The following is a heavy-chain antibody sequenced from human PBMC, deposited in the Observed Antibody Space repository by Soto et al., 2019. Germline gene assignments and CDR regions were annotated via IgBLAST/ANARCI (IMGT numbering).Heavy chain of an antibody. Sequence: SVKVSCKASGFTFTSSAVQWVRQARGQRLEWIGWIVVGSGNTNYAQKFQERVTITRDMSTSTAYMELSSLRSEDTAVYYCAAGEPRITMVRGVIEYYYGMDVWG. V-gene: IGHV1-58*01. J-gene: IGHJ6*02. D-gene: IGHD3-10*01. CDR2: IVVGSGNT. CDR3: AAGEPRITMVRGVIEYYYGMDV. CDR1: GFTFTSSA.